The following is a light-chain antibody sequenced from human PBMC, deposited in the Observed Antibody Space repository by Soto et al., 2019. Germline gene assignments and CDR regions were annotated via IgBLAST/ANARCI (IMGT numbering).Light chain of an antibody. V-gene: IGKV1-5*01. CDR1: QSISSW. CDR3: QQYNIHWT. J-gene: IGKJ1*01. Sequence: DIQMTQSPSTLSASVGDRVTITFRASQSISSWLAWFQQKPGKAPKLLIYEASSLQSGAPSRFSGSGSGTEFTLTISSLQPDDFATYYCQQYNIHWTFGQGTKVDIK. CDR2: EAS.